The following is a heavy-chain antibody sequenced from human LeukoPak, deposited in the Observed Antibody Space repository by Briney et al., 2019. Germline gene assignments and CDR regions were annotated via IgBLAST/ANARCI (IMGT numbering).Heavy chain of an antibody. CDR2: IGGSGDST. CDR3: AKEGPGGGGYFDD. D-gene: IGHD3-16*01. J-gene: IGHJ4*02. V-gene: IGHV3-23*01. Sequence: PGGSLRLSCTASGFTFGDYAMSWVCQAPGKGLEWVSLIGGSGDSTYYADSVKGRFTISRDNSKNTLYLRMNSLRADDTAVYYCAKEGPGGGGYFDDWGQGTLVTVSS. CDR1: GFTFGDYA.